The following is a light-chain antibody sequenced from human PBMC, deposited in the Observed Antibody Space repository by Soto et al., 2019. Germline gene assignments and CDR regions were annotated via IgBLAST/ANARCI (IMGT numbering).Light chain of an antibody. J-gene: IGKJ5*01. CDR3: KQRNSYPIP. CDR1: QGIGSS. CDR2: TAS. V-gene: IGKV1-9*01. Sequence: DIQLTQSPSLLSASVGDRVTITCRASQGIGSSLAWYHQKAGKAPKLLIHTASTLQSGVPSRFSGSGSGTEFTLTITSLQPEDFETYYCKQRNSYPIPSGQGTRREIK.